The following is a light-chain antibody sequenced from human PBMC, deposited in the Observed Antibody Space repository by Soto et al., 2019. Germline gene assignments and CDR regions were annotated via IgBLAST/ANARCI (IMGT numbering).Light chain of an antibody. J-gene: IGKJ4*01. CDR1: QSVSSNY. V-gene: IGKV3-20*01. Sequence: DIGLTQSPGTLSLSPGERATLSCRASQSVSSNYSAWYQQKPGQTPKVLIYRASTRATGIPDRFSGSGSGTDFTLTISRLEAEDFAVYYCQQYGSSPLTFGGGTKVDIK. CDR3: QQYGSSPLT. CDR2: RAS.